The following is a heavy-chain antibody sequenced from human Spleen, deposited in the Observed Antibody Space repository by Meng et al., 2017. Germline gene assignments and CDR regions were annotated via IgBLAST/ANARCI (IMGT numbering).Heavy chain of an antibody. V-gene: IGHV1-69*08. J-gene: IGHJ5*02. CDR3: ARDSLYGDSLSSWFDP. D-gene: IGHD4-17*01. CDR2: IIPILGIA. CDR1: GGTFSSYT. Sequence: QVQLVRAGAEVKKPGSAVKVSCKASGGTFSSYTISWVRKAPGQGLEWMGRIIPILGIANYAQKFQGRVTITADKSTSTAYMELSSLRSEDTAVYYCARDSLYGDSLSSWFDPWGQGTLVTVSS.